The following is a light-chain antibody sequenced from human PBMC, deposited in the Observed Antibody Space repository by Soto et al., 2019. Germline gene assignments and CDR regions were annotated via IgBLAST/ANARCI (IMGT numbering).Light chain of an antibody. CDR1: QSVSSSY. CDR2: GAS. Sequence: IGLTQSPGTLSLSQGERATLSCRASQSVSSSYLAWYQQKPGQAPRLLIYGASSRATGNPGRFGGSGSGTDFTLTISRLEPEDFAVYYCQQYGSSPPFTFGQGTKVDIK. V-gene: IGKV3-20*01. CDR3: QQYGSSPPFT. J-gene: IGKJ1*01.